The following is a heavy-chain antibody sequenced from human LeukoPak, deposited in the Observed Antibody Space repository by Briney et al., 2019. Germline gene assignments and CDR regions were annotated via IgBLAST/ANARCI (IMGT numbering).Heavy chain of an antibody. D-gene: IGHD2-2*01. CDR1: GYTFTSYG. Sequence: ASVKVSCKASGYTFTSYGISWVRQAPGQGLEWMGWISAYNGNTNYAQKLQGRVTMTTDTSTSTAYMELRSLRSDDTAVYYCARAPRYCSSTSCYFFDYWGQGTLVTVSS. V-gene: IGHV1-18*01. J-gene: IGHJ4*02. CDR2: ISAYNGNT. CDR3: ARAPRYCSSTSCYFFDY.